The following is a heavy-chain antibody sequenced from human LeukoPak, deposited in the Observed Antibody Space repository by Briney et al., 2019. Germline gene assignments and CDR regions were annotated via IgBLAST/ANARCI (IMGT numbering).Heavy chain of an antibody. CDR2: ISGSGGST. V-gene: IGHV3-20*01. Sequence: GGSLRLSCAASGFTFSSYAMSWVRQAPGKGLEWVSAISGSGGSTGYADSVKGRFTISRDNAKNSLYLQMNSLRVEDTALYHCARGPYYTSSWANWFDPWGQGTLVTVSS. CDR1: GFTFSSYA. CDR3: ARGPYYTSSWANWFDP. J-gene: IGHJ5*02. D-gene: IGHD6-13*01.